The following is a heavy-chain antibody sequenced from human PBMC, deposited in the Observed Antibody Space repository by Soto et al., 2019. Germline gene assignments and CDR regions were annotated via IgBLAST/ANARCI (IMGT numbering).Heavy chain of an antibody. Sequence: EVQLVESGGGLVQPGESLRLSCAASGFTFSSYWMHWVRQAPGKGLVWVSRINSDGSSTSYADSVKGRFTISRDNAKNTLYLQMNSLRAEDTAVYYCARWAMTTNAFDIWGQGTMVTVSS. CDR3: ARWAMTTNAFDI. V-gene: IGHV3-74*01. J-gene: IGHJ3*02. CDR2: INSDGSST. CDR1: GFTFSSYW.